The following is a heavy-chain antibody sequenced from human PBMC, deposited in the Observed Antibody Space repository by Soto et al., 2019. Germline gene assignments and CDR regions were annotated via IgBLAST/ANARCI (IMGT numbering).Heavy chain of an antibody. V-gene: IGHV3-30*18. Sequence: QVQLVESGGGVVQLGRSLRLSCAASGFTFSSYGMHWVRQAPGKGLEWVAVISYDGSNKYYADSVKGRFTISRDNSKNTLYLQMNSLRAEDTAVYYCAKIQFGEYYYDSSGQGGAFDIWGQGTMVTVSS. CDR2: ISYDGSNK. J-gene: IGHJ3*02. CDR3: AKIQFGEYYYDSSGQGGAFDI. CDR1: GFTFSSYG. D-gene: IGHD3-22*01.